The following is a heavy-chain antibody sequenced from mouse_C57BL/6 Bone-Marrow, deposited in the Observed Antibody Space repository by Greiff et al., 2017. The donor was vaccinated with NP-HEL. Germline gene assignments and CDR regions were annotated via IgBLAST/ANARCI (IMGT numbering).Heavy chain of an antibody. CDR3: ARAPYYDYDCWYFDV. CDR1: GFTFSSYA. Sequence: EVQGVESGGGLVKPGGSLKLSCAASGFTFSSYAMSWVRQTPEKRLEWVATISDGGSYTYYPDNVKGRFTISRDNAKNNLYLQMSHLKSEDTAMYYCARAPYYDYDCWYFDVWGTGTTVTVSS. CDR2: ISDGGSYT. J-gene: IGHJ1*03. D-gene: IGHD2-4*01. V-gene: IGHV5-4*01.